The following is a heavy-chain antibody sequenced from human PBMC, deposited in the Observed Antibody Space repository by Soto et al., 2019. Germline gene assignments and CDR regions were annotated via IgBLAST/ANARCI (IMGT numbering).Heavy chain of an antibody. V-gene: IGHV1-69*12. Sequence: QVPLVQSGAEVKKPGSSVKVSCKASGGSFSSYAISWVRQAPGQGLEWMGGIVPILRTSYYAQRFQDRVTITADEITNTAYMELSSLRSEDTAVYYCARDSRSGESYWGQGTLVTVSS. CDR3: ARDSRSGESY. CDR1: GGSFSSYA. D-gene: IGHD2-15*01. J-gene: IGHJ4*02. CDR2: IVPILRTS.